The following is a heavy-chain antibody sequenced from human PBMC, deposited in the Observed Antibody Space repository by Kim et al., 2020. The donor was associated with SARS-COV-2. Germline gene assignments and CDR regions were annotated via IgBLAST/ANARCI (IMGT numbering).Heavy chain of an antibody. Sequence: ADSRKGRFTISRDNAKNSLFLQRNSLRAEDTAVYYCAGVSYGAASYYWFDPWGQGTLVTVSS. CDR3: AGVSYGAASYYWFDP. D-gene: IGHD3-10*01. V-gene: IGHV3-11*05. J-gene: IGHJ5*02.